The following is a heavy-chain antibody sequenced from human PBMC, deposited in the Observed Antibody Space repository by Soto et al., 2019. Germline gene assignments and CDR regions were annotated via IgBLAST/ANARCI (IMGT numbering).Heavy chain of an antibody. CDR2: INPSGGST. CDR3: AREQISHCSSTSCYVGWFDP. Sequence: ASVKVSCKASGYTFTSYYMHWVRQAPGQGLEWMGIINPSGGSTSYAQKFQGRVTMTRDTSTCTVYLELSSLRSEDTAVYYCAREQISHCSSTSCYVGWFDPWGQGTLVTVSS. J-gene: IGHJ5*02. D-gene: IGHD2-2*01. CDR1: GYTFTSYY. V-gene: IGHV1-46*03.